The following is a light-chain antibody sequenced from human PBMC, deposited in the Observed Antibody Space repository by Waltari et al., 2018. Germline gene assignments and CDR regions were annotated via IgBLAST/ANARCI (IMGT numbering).Light chain of an antibody. Sequence: DIQLTQSPSFLSASVGDRVTITCRASQDISSHLAWYQKNPGKAPKPLVSGASTLGSGVPSGFSGGGSGTEFTLTISSLQPEDFATYYCQQLNSYPITFGQGTRLEIK. V-gene: IGKV1-9*01. CDR1: QDISSH. J-gene: IGKJ5*01. CDR2: GAS. CDR3: QQLNSYPIT.